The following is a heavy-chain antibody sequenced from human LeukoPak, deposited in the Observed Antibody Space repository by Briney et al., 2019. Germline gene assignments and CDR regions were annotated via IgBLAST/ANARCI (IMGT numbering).Heavy chain of an antibody. Sequence: SETLSLTCTVSGGSISSYYWSWIRQPPGKGLEWIGYIYYSGSTNYNPSPKSRVTISVDTSKNQFSLKLSSVTAADTAVYYCARVLYSSSWYMGTYYYYGMDVWGQGTTVTVSS. V-gene: IGHV4-59*01. CDR1: GGSISSYY. J-gene: IGHJ6*02. CDR2: IYYSGST. D-gene: IGHD6-13*01. CDR3: ARVLYSSSWYMGTYYYYGMDV.